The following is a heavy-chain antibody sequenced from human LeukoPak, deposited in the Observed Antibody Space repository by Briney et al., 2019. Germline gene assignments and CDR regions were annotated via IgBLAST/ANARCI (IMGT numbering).Heavy chain of an antibody. Sequence: PSETLSLTCAVYGGSFSGYHWSWIRQPPGKGLEWIGYIYYSGSTNYNPSLKSQVTISVDTSKNQFSLKLSSVTAADTAVYYCARSSYYYGADAFDIWGQGTMVTVSS. D-gene: IGHD3-10*01. V-gene: IGHV4-59*01. CDR2: IYYSGST. CDR3: ARSSYYYGADAFDI. CDR1: GGSFSGYH. J-gene: IGHJ3*02.